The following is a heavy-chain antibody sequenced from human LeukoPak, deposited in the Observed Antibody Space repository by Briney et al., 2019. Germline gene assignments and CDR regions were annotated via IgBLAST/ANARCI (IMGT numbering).Heavy chain of an antibody. CDR2: IYSGGST. J-gene: IGHJ4*02. V-gene: IGHV3-53*01. D-gene: IGHD6-13*01. CDR3: AREVRTAAGTGHFDY. CDR1: GFTFSDYY. Sequence: GGSLRLSCAASGFTFSDYYMSWIRQAPGKGLEWVSVIYSGGSTYYADSVKGRFTISRDNSKDTLYLQMNSLRAEDTAVYYCAREVRTAAGTGHFDYWGQGTLVTVSS.